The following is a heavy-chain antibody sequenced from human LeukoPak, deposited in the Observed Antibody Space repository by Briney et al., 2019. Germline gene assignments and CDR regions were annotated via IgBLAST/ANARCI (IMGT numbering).Heavy chain of an antibody. Sequence: GGSLRLSCAASGFSFNNYAMYWVRQAPGKGLEWVALISYDGGDKYYAESMKGRITISRDNAENSLYLQMNSLRAEDTALYYCARDGSGSSSSWGYYFDYWGQGTLVTVSS. J-gene: IGHJ4*02. CDR3: ARDGSGSSSSWGYYFDY. CDR1: GFSFNNYA. V-gene: IGHV3-30*03. CDR2: ISYDGGDK. D-gene: IGHD6-13*01.